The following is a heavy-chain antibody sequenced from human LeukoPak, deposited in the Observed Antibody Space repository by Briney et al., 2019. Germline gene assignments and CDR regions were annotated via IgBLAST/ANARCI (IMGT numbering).Heavy chain of an antibody. Sequence: GGSLRLSCAASGFTFSSYSMNWVRQAPGKGLEWVSCISSSSSTIYYADSVKGRFTISRDNAKNSLYLQMNSLRDEDTAVYYCARDGPLQYYDILTGYPDAFDIWGQGTMVTVSS. CDR2: ISSSSSTI. CDR1: GFTFSSYS. D-gene: IGHD3-9*01. CDR3: ARDGPLQYYDILTGYPDAFDI. V-gene: IGHV3-48*02. J-gene: IGHJ3*02.